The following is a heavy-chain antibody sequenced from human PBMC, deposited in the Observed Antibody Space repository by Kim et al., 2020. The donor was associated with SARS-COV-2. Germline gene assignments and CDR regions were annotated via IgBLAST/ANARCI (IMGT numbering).Heavy chain of an antibody. CDR3: IRDRDTSRWLSPLYDLDV. CDR2: IRTKIYGGTT. D-gene: IGHD6-13*01. J-gene: IGHJ6*02. CDR1: GFIFGDYA. Sequence: GGSLRLSCTGSGFIFGDYAMIWVRQAPGKGLEWVGFIRTKIYGGTTEYAASVKGRFTISRDDSEAVAYLQMNSLKIEDTGVYYCIRDRDTSRWLSPLYDLDVWGQGTTVTVSS. V-gene: IGHV3-49*04.